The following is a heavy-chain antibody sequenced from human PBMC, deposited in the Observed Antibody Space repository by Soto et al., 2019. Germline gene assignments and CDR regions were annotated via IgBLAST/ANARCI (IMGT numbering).Heavy chain of an antibody. CDR3: ARVHPKNSSGWLLGYYYYGMDV. CDR1: GFTFSSYA. V-gene: IGHV3-30-3*01. J-gene: IGHJ6*02. CDR2: ISYDGSNK. D-gene: IGHD6-19*01. Sequence: GGSLRLSCAASGFTFSSYAMHWVRQAPGKGLEWVAVISYDGSNKYYADSVKGRFTISRDNSKNTLYLQMNSLRAEDTAVYYCARVHPKNSSGWLLGYYYYGMDVWGQGTTVTVSS.